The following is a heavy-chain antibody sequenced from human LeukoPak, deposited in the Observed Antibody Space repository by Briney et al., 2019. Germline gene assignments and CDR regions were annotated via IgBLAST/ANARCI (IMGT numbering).Heavy chain of an antibody. CDR2: ISSNGGST. J-gene: IGHJ4*02. V-gene: IGHV3-64D*06. CDR3: VKDRGVLLWFGEPDY. D-gene: IGHD3-10*01. Sequence: GGSLRLSCSASGFTFSSCAMHWVRQAPGKGLEYVSAISSNGGSTYYADSVKGRFTISRDNSKNTLYLQMSSLRAEDTAVYYCVKDRGVLLWFGEPDYWGQGTLVTVSS. CDR1: GFTFSSCA.